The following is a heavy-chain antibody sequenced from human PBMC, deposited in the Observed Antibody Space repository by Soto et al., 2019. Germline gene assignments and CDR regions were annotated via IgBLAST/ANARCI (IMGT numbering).Heavy chain of an antibody. Sequence: EVLLLESGGALVQPGGSLRISCAASGFTSSSYAMSSVRQAPGKGLEWVSGIHGNGDRTYYADSAKDRFTISRDNPKNTLYLEMKSLRAEDTAVYFCTTTWRRLGTYYNVDYWGQGTLVTVSS. J-gene: IGHJ4*02. D-gene: IGHD3-10*01. V-gene: IGHV3-23*01. CDR3: TTTWRRLGTYYNVDY. CDR2: IHGNGDRT. CDR1: GFTSSSYA.